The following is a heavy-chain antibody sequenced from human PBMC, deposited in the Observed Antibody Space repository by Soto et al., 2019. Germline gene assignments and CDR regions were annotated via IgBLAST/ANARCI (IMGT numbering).Heavy chain of an antibody. CDR2: IYPGDSDT. V-gene: IGHV5-51*03. J-gene: IGHJ5*02. CDR1: GYSFTSYW. CDR3: ARRLYSNYASMWFDP. Sequence: EVQLVQSGAEVKKPGESLKISCKGSGYSFTSYWIGWVRQMPGKGLEWMGIIYPGDSDTRYSPSFQGQVTISANKSISTAYLQWSSLKASDTAMYDCARRLYSNYASMWFDPWGQGTLVTVSS. D-gene: IGHD4-4*01.